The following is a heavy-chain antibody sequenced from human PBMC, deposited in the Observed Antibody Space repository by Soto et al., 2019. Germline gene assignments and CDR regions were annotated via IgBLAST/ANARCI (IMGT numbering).Heavy chain of an antibody. J-gene: IGHJ4*02. V-gene: IGHV4-59*01. Sequence: SETLSLTCSVSGVSISSYFWSWIRQAPGRGLEWIGYTYHRGSTNYSPSLKSRVAISLDTSENQFSLKVNSVTAADTAVYSCAKDSTYYYNTLPRAYFDSWGQGTPVTVSS. D-gene: IGHD3-22*01. CDR1: GVSISSYF. CDR2: TYHRGST. CDR3: AKDSTYYYNTLPRAYFDS.